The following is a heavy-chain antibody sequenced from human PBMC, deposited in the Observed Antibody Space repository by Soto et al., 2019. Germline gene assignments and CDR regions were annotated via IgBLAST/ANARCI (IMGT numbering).Heavy chain of an antibody. V-gene: IGHV2-5*01. Sequence: SGPTLVNPTQTLTLTCTFSGFSLSTSGVGVGWIRQPPGKALEWLALIYWNDDKRYSPSLKSRLTITKDTSKNQVVLTMTNMDPVDTATYYCEHRRGGSYYRGWLDPCGQGTLVTVYS. CDR2: IYWNDDK. CDR3: EHRRGGSYYRGWLDP. D-gene: IGHD1-26*01. CDR1: GFSLSTSGVG. J-gene: IGHJ5*02.